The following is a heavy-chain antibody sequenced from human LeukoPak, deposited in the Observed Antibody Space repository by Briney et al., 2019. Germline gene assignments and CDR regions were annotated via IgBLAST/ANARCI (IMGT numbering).Heavy chain of an antibody. Sequence: GGSLRLSFAASGFTFSSYAMSWVRQAPGKGLEWASAISGSGGSTYYADSVKGRFTISRDNSKNTLYLQMNSLRAEDTAVYYCAKDWNTAMVSLHYYYGMDVWGQGTTVTVSS. CDR2: ISGSGGST. CDR3: AKDWNTAMVSLHYYYGMDV. V-gene: IGHV3-23*01. D-gene: IGHD5-18*01. CDR1: GFTFSSYA. J-gene: IGHJ6*02.